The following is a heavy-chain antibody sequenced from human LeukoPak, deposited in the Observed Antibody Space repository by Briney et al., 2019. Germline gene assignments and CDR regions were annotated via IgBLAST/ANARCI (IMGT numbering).Heavy chain of an antibody. CDR3: ARYLFEASGTYGPHSGMDV. J-gene: IGHJ6*02. Sequence: SETLSLTGTVSGFSTSSYFWSWLRQGPGKGLEWFGYVYYTGSTNYRPSLKTRITISINTSENHFTLRLSPIPAADTANYYCARYLFEASGTYGPHSGMDVWGQGTMVTVSS. CDR2: VYYTGST. CDR1: GFSTSSYF. V-gene: IGHV4-59*08. D-gene: IGHD3-10*01.